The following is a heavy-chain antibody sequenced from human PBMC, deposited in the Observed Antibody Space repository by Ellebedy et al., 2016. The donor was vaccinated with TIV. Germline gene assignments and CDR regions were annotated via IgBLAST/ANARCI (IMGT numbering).Heavy chain of an antibody. CDR3: ARSLVGATNPYYYGMDV. V-gene: IGHV3-30-3*01. Sequence: PGGSLRLSCAASGFTFSSYAMHWVRQAPGKGLEWVAVISYDGSNKYYADSVKGRFTISRDNSKNTLYLQMNSLRSEETAVYYCARSLVGATNPYYYGMDVWGQGTTVTVSS. J-gene: IGHJ6*02. CDR2: ISYDGSNK. D-gene: IGHD1-26*01. CDR1: GFTFSSYA.